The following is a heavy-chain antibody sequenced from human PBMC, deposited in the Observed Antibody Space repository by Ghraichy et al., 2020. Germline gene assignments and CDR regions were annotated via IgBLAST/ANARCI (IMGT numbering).Heavy chain of an antibody. CDR3: AKRLVEYSSSSYDY. J-gene: IGHJ4*02. CDR1: GFTFSSYW. Sequence: GGSLRLSCAASGFTFSSYWMSWVRQAPGKGLEWVANIKQDGSEKYYVDSVKGRFTISRDNAKNSLYLQMNSLRAEDTAVYYCAKRLVEYSSSSYDYWGQGTLVTVSS. CDR2: IKQDGSEK. V-gene: IGHV3-7*03. D-gene: IGHD6-6*01.